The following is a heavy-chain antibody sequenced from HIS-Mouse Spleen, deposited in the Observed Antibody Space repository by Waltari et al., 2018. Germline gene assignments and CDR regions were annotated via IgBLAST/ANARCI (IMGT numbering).Heavy chain of an antibody. Sequence: QLQLQESGPGLVKPSETLSLTCTVSGGSISSSSYYWGWIRQPPGKGLGWIGGYYYSGSNYYNPALKSRVTISVDPSKNQFSLKLSSVTAAATAVYYCAREIPYSSSWYDWYFDLWGRGTLVTVSS. CDR3: AREIPYSSSWYDWYFDL. CDR1: GGSISSSSYY. CDR2: YYYSGSN. V-gene: IGHV4-39*07. J-gene: IGHJ2*01. D-gene: IGHD6-13*01.